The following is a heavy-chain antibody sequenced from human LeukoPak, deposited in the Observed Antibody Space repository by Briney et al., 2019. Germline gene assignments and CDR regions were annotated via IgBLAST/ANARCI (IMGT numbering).Heavy chain of an antibody. CDR3: ATGRSGYGYVIDS. V-gene: IGHV1-24*01. CDR2: FDPEDDET. CDR1: GYTLTELC. D-gene: IGHD5-18*01. Sequence: ASVKASCQVSGYTLTELCIHWERQALGKGLEWMGGFDPEDDETIYAQKFQGRVTLTEDTSTDTAHMELSSLRSEDTAVYYCATGRSGYGYVIDSWGQGTLVTVSS. J-gene: IGHJ4*02.